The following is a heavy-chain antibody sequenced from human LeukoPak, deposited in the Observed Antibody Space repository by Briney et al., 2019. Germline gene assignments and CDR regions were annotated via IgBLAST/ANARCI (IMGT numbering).Heavy chain of an antibody. D-gene: IGHD6-13*01. CDR2: ISSSGSTI. CDR3: AREGSSSFLRGDGFDY. Sequence: GGSLRLSCAASGFTFSSYEMNWVRQAPGKGLEWVSYISSSGSTIYYADSVKGRFTISRDNAKNSLYLQMNSLGAEDTAVYYCAREGSSSFLRGDGFDYWGQGTLVTVSS. J-gene: IGHJ4*02. V-gene: IGHV3-48*03. CDR1: GFTFSSYE.